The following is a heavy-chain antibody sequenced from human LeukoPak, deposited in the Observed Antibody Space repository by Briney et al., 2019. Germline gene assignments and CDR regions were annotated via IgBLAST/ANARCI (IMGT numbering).Heavy chain of an antibody. CDR1: GGSFSGYY. Sequence: SETLSLTCAVYGGSFSGYYWSWIRQPPGKGLEWIGEINHSGSTNYNPSLKSRVTISLDTSKNQFSLKLSSVTAADTAVYYCARGTSLLNYWGQGTLVTVSS. J-gene: IGHJ4*02. CDR2: INHSGST. D-gene: IGHD2-21*01. CDR3: ARGTSLLNY. V-gene: IGHV4-34*01.